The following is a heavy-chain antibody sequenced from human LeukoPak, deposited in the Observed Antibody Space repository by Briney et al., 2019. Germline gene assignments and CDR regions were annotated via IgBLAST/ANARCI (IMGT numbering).Heavy chain of an antibody. D-gene: IGHD6-13*01. CDR3: ARGEQQLVPQFDY. V-gene: IGHV3-48*03. CDR2: ISSSGSTI. J-gene: IGHJ4*02. CDR1: GFTFNSYE. Sequence: GGSLRLSCAASGFTFNSYEMNWVRQAPGKGLEWVSYISSSGSTIYYADSVKGRFTISRDNAKNSLYLQMNSLRAGDTAVYYCARGEQQLVPQFDYWGQGTLVTVSS.